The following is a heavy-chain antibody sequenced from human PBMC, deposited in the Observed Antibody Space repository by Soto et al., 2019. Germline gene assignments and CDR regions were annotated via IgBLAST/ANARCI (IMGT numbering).Heavy chain of an antibody. CDR2: INSGNGDT. V-gene: IGHV1-3*01. CDR3: ARDSCFGGTCGDDAFDV. CDR1: GYTFSDYS. Sequence: VHFVQSGAEVKKPGASVTVSCKASGYTFSDYSVHWVRQAPGQRFERMGWINSGNGDTKYAQNLQGRVTISSDTSASTAYMELSSLTSEDTAVYYCARDSCFGGTCGDDAFDVWGQGTMVTVSP. D-gene: IGHD2-15*01. J-gene: IGHJ3*01.